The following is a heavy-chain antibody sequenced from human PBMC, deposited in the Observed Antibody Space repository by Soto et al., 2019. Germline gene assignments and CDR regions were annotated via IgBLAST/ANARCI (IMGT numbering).Heavy chain of an antibody. D-gene: IGHD7-27*01. Sequence: TLSLTCTVSGLSSTSGGHYWGWIRQYPGKGLEWIGHIYDSGNMYFYNPSLKSRVTISADTSRNQFSLSLSSLSAGDTAVYYCAIVDHWGYFSVLNDFWGQGSLVTASS. CDR2: IYDSGNMY. CDR3: AIVDHWGYFSVLNDF. V-gene: IGHV4-31*03. CDR1: GLSSTSGGHY. J-gene: IGHJ4*02.